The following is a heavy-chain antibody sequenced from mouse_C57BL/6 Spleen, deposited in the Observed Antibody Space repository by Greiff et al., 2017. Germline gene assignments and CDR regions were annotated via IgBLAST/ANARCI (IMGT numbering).Heavy chain of an antibody. CDR1: GYTFTSYW. V-gene: IGHV1-53*01. CDR3: AREGLRRPPYYAVDY. J-gene: IGHJ4*01. CDR2: INPSNGGT. D-gene: IGHD2-4*01. Sequence: QVQLQQPGTELVKPGASVKLSCKASGYTFTSYWMHWVKQRPGQGLEWIGNINPSNGGTNYNEKFKSKATLTVDKSSSTAYMQLSSLTSEDSAVYYCAREGLRRPPYYAVDYWGQGTSVTVSS.